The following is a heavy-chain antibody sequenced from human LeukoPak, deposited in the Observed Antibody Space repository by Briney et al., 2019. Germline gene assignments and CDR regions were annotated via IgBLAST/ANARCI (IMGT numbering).Heavy chain of an antibody. V-gene: IGHV3-48*03. CDR2: ISSSGSTI. Sequence: GSLRLSCAASGFTFSSYEMNWVRQAPGKGLEGVSYISSSGSTIYYADSVKGRFTVSRDNAKNSLYLQMNSLRAEDTAVYYCARVVGYCSGGSCYSDYWGQGTLVTVSS. D-gene: IGHD2-15*01. J-gene: IGHJ4*02. CDR1: GFTFSSYE. CDR3: ARVVGYCSGGSCYSDY.